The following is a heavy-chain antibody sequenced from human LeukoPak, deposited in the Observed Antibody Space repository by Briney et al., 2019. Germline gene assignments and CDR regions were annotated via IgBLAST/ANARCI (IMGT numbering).Heavy chain of an antibody. CDR3: ARAHDSQGGFDY. CDR2: TYFMSKWYN. V-gene: IGHV6-1*01. D-gene: IGHD2-15*01. CDR1: GDSVSSNSAA. J-gene: IGHJ4*02. Sequence: SQTLSLTCAISGDSVSSNSAAWNWIRQSPSRGLEWLGRTYFMSKWYNDYAVSVKSRITINPGTSKNQFSLQLNSVTPEDTAVYYCARAHDSQGGFDYWGQGTLVTVSS.